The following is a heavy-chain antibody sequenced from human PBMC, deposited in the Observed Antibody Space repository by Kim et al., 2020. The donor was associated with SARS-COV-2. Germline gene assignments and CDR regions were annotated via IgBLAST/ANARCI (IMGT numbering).Heavy chain of an antibody. CDR2: INHSGST. Sequence: SETLSLTCAVYGGSFSGYYWSWIRQPPGKGLEWIGEINHSGSTNYNPSLKSRVTISVDTSKNQFSLKLSSVTAADTAVYYCARRLARGWCFDLWGRGTLVTVSS. CDR3: ARRLARGWCFDL. CDR1: GGSFSGYY. V-gene: IGHV4-34*01. J-gene: IGHJ2*01.